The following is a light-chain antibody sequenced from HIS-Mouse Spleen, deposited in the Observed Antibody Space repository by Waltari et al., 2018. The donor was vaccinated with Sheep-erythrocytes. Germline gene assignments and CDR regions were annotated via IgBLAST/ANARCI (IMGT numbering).Light chain of an antibody. Sequence: DIQMTPFPSSLSASVGDRVTITCRASQSISSYLNWYQQKPGKAPKLLIYAASSLQSGVPSRFSGSGSGTDFNLTISSLQPEDFATYYCQQSYSTPPTFGGGTKVEIK. CDR2: AAS. CDR1: QSISSY. V-gene: IGKV1-39*01. CDR3: QQSYSTPPT. J-gene: IGKJ4*01.